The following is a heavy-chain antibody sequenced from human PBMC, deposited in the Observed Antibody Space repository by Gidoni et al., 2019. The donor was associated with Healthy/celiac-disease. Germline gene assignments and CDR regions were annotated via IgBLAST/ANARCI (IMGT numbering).Heavy chain of an antibody. Sequence: EVQLVESGGGLVKPGGSLRLSCAASGFTFSNACMSCVRPPPGKGLEWVGRIKSKTDGGTTDYAAPVKGRFTISRDDSKNTLYLQMNSLKTEDTAVYYCTTGDCSGGSCYSPSYYYYGMDVWGQGTTVTVSS. CDR2: IKSKTDGGTT. CDR3: TTGDCSGGSCYSPSYYYYGMDV. CDR1: GFTFSNAC. D-gene: IGHD2-15*01. J-gene: IGHJ6*02. V-gene: IGHV3-15*01.